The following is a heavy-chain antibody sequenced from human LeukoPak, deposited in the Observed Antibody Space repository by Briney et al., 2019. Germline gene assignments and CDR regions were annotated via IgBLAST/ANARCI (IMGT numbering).Heavy chain of an antibody. J-gene: IGHJ4*02. Sequence: SGPTLVNPTQTLTLTCTFSGFSLSTSEVGVGWIRQPPGKALESLALIYWNDDKRYSPSLKSRLIIAKDTSENQVVLTMTNMDPVDTATYYCAHRRVQLWLQGGGYFDYWGQGTLVTVSS. CDR3: AHRRVQLWLQGGGYFDY. CDR1: GFSLSTSEVG. V-gene: IGHV2-5*01. D-gene: IGHD5-18*01. CDR2: IYWNDDK.